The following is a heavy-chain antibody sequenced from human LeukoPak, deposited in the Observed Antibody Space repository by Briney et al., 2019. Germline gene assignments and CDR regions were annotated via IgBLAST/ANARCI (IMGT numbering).Heavy chain of an antibody. CDR3: ARPPEEEYSSGFGAFDI. CDR2: ISSSSSYI. CDR1: GFTFSSNS. J-gene: IGHJ3*02. Sequence: GGSLTLSCAASGFTFSSNSMNWVRQAPGKGLEWVSSISSSSSYIYYADSVKGRFTISRDNAKNSLYLQMNSLRADDTAVYYCARPPEEEYSSGFGAFDIWGQRTMVTVSS. V-gene: IGHV3-21*01. D-gene: IGHD6-19*01.